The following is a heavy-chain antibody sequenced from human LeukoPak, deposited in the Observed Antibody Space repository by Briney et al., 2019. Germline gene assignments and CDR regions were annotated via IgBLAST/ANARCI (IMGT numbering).Heavy chain of an antibody. J-gene: IGHJ3*02. V-gene: IGHV3-23*01. Sequence: GGSLRLSCAASGFTFSSSAMSWVRQAPGKGLEWVSAISNNGGYTYYADSVQGRFTISRDNSKNTLYLQMNSLRAEDTAVYYCAKAEGSWGANAFDIWGQGTMVTVSS. D-gene: IGHD1-26*01. CDR1: GFTFSSSA. CDR2: ISNNGGYT. CDR3: AKAEGSWGANAFDI.